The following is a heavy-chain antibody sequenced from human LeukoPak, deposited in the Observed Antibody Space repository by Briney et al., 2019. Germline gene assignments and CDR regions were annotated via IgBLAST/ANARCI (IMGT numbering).Heavy chain of an antibody. J-gene: IGHJ1*01. CDR3: ARGGDYYDNSGYNAEYFQH. Sequence: SETLSLTCAVSGGSISSGGYSWGWIRQPPGKGLESIGYIYHSGSTYYNPSLRSRVTISVDKSKNQFSLKLSSVTAADTAVYYCARGGDYYDNSGYNAEYFQHWGQGTLVTVSS. CDR2: IYHSGST. D-gene: IGHD3-22*01. CDR1: GGSISSGGYS. V-gene: IGHV4-30-2*01.